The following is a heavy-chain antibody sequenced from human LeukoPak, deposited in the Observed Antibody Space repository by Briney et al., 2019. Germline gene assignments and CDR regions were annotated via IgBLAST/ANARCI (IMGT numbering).Heavy chain of an antibody. CDR2: IYYIGST. CDR3: ARLRGNYFPDY. J-gene: IGHJ4*02. D-gene: IGHD4-11*01. V-gene: IGHV4-59*01. CDR1: GDSISGYY. Sequence: SETLSLTCTVSGDSISGYYWTWIRQPPGKGLEWIGYIYYIGSTNYNPSLKSRLTISVGTSKNQSSLKLSSVTAADTAVYYCARLRGNYFPDYWGQGALVTVSS.